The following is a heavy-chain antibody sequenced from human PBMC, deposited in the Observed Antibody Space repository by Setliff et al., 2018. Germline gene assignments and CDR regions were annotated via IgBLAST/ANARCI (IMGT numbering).Heavy chain of an antibody. D-gene: IGHD1-26*01. V-gene: IGHV3-30*02. CDR2: IRHDESDI. J-gene: IGHJ4*02. CDR1: GFTFRGFA. Sequence: PGGSLRLSCAASGFTFRGFAMHWARQAPGKGLEWVAFIRHDESDIKYVDSVKGRFTISRDNAKNSLYLQMNSLRAEDTAVYYCARDGQRTSYWINLYYFDSRGQGTLVTVSS. CDR3: ARDGQRTSYWINLYYFDS.